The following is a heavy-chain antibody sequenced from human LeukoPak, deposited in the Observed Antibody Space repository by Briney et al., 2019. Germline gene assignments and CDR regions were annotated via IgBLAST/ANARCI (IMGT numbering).Heavy chain of an antibody. CDR3: ARRSGVARGNYGGNGRVDY. D-gene: IGHD4-23*01. CDR2: INHSGGT. CDR1: GGSFSGYY. J-gene: IGHJ4*02. V-gene: IGHV4-34*01. Sequence: SETLSLTCAVYGGSFSGYYWSWIRQPPGKGLEWIGEINHSGGTNYDPSLKSRVTISVDTSKNQFSLKLSSVTAADTAVYYCARRSGVARGNYGGNGRVDYWGQGTLVTVSS.